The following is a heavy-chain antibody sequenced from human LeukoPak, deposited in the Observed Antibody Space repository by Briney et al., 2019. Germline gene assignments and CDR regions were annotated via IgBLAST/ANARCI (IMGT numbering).Heavy chain of an antibody. CDR2: IWYDGSNK. CDR3: ARGATIGYSGYDYFDY. V-gene: IGHV3-33*01. J-gene: IGHJ4*02. Sequence: PGGSLRLSCAASGXTFSSYGMHWVRQAPGKGLEWVAVIWYDGSNKYYADSVKGRFTISRDNSKNTLYLQMNSLRAEDTAVYYCARGATIGYSGYDYFDYWGQGTLVTVSS. D-gene: IGHD5-12*01. CDR1: GXTFSSYG.